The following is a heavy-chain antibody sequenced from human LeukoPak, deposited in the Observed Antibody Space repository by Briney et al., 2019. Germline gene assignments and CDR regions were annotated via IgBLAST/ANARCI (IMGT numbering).Heavy chain of an antibody. V-gene: IGHV3-21*01. D-gene: IGHD6-19*01. J-gene: IGHJ4*02. CDR3: ASHLPYSSGWSSFDY. CDR2: ISSSVSYI. Sequence: KPGGSLRLSCATSGFTFSGYSMNWVRQAPGKGLEWVTSISSSVSYIYYADSAKGRFTISRDNVKSSLYLQMNSLRAEDTAVYYCASHLPYSSGWSSFDYWGQGTLVTASS. CDR1: GFTFSGYS.